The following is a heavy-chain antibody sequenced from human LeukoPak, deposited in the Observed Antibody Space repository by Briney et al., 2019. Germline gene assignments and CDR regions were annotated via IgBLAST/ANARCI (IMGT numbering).Heavy chain of an antibody. J-gene: IGHJ4*02. CDR2: MNPNSGNT. CDR3: ARSTSIAAAGTGPADY. Sequence: ASVKVSCKASGYTFTGYYMHWVRQAPGQGLEWMGWMNPNSGNTGYAQKFQGRVTMTRNTSIGTAYMELSSLRSEDTAVYYYARSTSIAAAGTGPADYWGQGTLVTVSS. CDR1: GYTFTGYY. D-gene: IGHD6-13*01. V-gene: IGHV1-8*02.